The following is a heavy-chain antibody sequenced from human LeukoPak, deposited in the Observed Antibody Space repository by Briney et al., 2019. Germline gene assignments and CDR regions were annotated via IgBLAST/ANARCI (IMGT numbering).Heavy chain of an antibody. CDR3: ARLLRDGYGDFDY. CDR1: GGSISSSSYY. Sequence: SETLSLTCTVSGGSISSSSYYWGWIRQPPGKGLEWIGSIYYGGSTYYNPSLKSRVTISVDTSKNQFSLKLSSVTAADTAVYYCARLLRDGYGDFDYWGQGTLVTVSS. D-gene: IGHD5-24*01. J-gene: IGHJ4*02. CDR2: IYYGGST. V-gene: IGHV4-39*07.